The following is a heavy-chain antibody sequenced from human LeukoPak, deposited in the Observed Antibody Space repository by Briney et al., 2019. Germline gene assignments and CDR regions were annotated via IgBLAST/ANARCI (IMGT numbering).Heavy chain of an antibody. CDR2: INSDGSLT. J-gene: IGHJ3*02. V-gene: IGHV3-74*01. D-gene: IGHD2-8*01. Sequence: PGGSLRLSCAASGFTFSSYWMHWVRQAPGKGLVWVSRINSDGSLTRYADSVKGRFTISRDNAKNTLYLQMNSLRAEDTAVYYCARNGVDSTYDIWGQGTVVTVSS. CDR3: ARNGVDSTYDI. CDR1: GFTFSSYW.